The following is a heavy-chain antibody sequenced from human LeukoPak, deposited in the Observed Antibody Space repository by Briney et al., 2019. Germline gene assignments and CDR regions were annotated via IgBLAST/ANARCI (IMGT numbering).Heavy chain of an antibody. CDR2: IYTSAST. J-gene: IGHJ4*02. D-gene: IGHD6-6*01. Sequence: SETLSLTCTVSGSSISSYYWSWIRQPAGKGLEWIGRIYTSASTNYNPSLKSRVSMSVDTSKNQFSLKLSSVTVADTAVYYCAREQYSSSPGFDYWGQGTLVTVSS. V-gene: IGHV4-4*07. CDR1: GSSISSYY. CDR3: AREQYSSSPGFDY.